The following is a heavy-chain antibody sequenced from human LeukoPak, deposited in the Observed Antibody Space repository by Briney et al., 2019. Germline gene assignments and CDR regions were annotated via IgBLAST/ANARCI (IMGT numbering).Heavy chain of an antibody. CDR2: INHSGST. CDR3: ARGNRYSYGTLRYFQH. CDR1: GGSFSGYY. J-gene: IGHJ1*01. Sequence: PSETLSLTCAVYGGSFSGYYWSWIRQPPGKGLEWIGEINHSGSTNYNPSLKSRVTISVDTSKNQFSLKLSSVTAADTAVYYCARGNRYSYGTLRYFQHWGQSTLVTVSS. V-gene: IGHV4-34*01. D-gene: IGHD5-18*01.